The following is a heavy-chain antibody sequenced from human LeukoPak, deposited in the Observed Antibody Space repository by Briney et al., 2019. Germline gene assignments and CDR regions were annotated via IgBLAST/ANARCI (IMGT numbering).Heavy chain of an antibody. V-gene: IGHV4-39*01. CDR1: GDSISDHIYY. D-gene: IGHD5/OR15-5a*01. CDR3: ARLRALSGHRGAFDI. J-gene: IGHJ3*02. Sequence: SETLSLTCAVSGDSISDHIYYWDWIRQTPGKGLEWIGAVYYTGNAYYNPSLKSRVTISVDTSDNRFSLHLSSVNAADTAIYYCARLRALSGHRGAFDIWGQGTLVTVSS. CDR2: VYYTGNA.